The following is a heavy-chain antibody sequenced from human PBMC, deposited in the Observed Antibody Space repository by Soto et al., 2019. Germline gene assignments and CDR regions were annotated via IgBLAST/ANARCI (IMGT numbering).Heavy chain of an antibody. CDR2: IRASGEST. J-gene: IGHJ4*02. CDR3: AKVVGEEMGTISDS. Sequence: GGSLRLSCAVSGFTFRSFVMSWVRQAPGKGLEWVSSIRASGESTKYADSVKGRFTISRDNSKNTLYLQMNSLRAEDTAVYYCAKVVGEEMGTISDSWGQGTLVTVSS. CDR1: GFTFRSFV. D-gene: IGHD3-16*01. V-gene: IGHV3-23*01.